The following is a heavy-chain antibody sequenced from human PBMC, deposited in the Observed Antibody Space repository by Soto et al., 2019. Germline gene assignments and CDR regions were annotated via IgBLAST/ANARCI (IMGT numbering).Heavy chain of an antibody. CDR2: IYSGGST. V-gene: IGHV3-66*01. J-gene: IGHJ4*02. CDR3: AREKEGYCSGGSCYQFDY. D-gene: IGHD2-15*01. CDR1: GFTVSSNY. Sequence: EVQLVESGGGLVQPGGSLRLSCAASGFTVSSNYMSWVRQAPGKGLEWVSVIYSGGSTYYADSVKGRFTISRDNSKNTLYLQMNSLRAEDTAVYYCAREKEGYCSGGSCYQFDYWGQGTLVTVSS.